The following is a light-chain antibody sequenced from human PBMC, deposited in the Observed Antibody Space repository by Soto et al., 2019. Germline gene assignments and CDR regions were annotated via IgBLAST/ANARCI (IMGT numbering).Light chain of an antibody. J-gene: IGLJ3*02. CDR3: GTWDNSLRAGV. CDR1: SSNVGLHF. V-gene: IGLV1-51*01. CDR2: DNS. Sequence: QSVLTQPPSVSAAPGQKVTISCSGTSSNVGLHFVSWYQQFPGAAPQLLIYDNSQRPSGVPDRFSGSKSGTSATLDITGLQTGDEADYYCGTWDNSLRAGVFGGGTKLTVL.